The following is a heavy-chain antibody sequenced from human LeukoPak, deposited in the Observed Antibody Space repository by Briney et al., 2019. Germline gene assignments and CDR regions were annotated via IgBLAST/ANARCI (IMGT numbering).Heavy chain of an antibody. CDR1: GFTFSASA. D-gene: IGHD3-3*01. V-gene: IGHV3-21*01. J-gene: IGHJ4*02. CDR2: IASSGSDI. Sequence: GGSLRLSCAASGFTFSASAMHWVRQAPGRGLEWVSFIASSGSDIDYADSVKGRFTISRDNANNTLFLQMNSLRVEDTAVYYCARLIIYDGRDYCGQGTLVTVSS. CDR3: ARLIIYDGRDY.